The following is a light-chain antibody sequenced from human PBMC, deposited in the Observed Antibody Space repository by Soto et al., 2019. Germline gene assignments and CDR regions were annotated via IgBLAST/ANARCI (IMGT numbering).Light chain of an antibody. J-gene: IGKJ4*01. V-gene: IGKV3-20*01. CDR1: QTVRNNY. Sequence: EFVLTQSPGTLSLSPGETATLSGRASQTVRNNYLAWYQQKPGQAPRLLIYDASSRATGIPYRFSGGGSGTDFTLTIRRLEPEDFAVYYCQQFSSYPLTFGGGTKVEIK. CDR3: QQFSSYPLT. CDR2: DAS.